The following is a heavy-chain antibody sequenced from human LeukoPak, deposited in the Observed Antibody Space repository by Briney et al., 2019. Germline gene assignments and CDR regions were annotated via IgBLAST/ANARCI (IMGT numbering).Heavy chain of an antibody. J-gene: IGHJ4*02. CDR2: ISWNSGSI. CDR1: GFTFDDYA. CDR3: ARSTISIDFDY. Sequence: PGRSLRLSCAASGFTFDDYAMHWVRQAPGKGLEWVSGISWNSGSIGYADSVKGRFTISRDNAKNSLYLQMNSLRAEDTAVYYCARSTISIDFDYWGQGTLVTVSS. V-gene: IGHV3-9*01. D-gene: IGHD4/OR15-4a*01.